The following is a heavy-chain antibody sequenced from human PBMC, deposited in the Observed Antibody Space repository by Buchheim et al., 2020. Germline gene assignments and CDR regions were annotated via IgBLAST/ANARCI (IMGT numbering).Heavy chain of an antibody. V-gene: IGHV4-4*02. Sequence: QVQLQESGPGLVEPSGTLSLTCAVSGVSISSSNWWSWVRQPPGEGLEWFGEMHHGRTTNYNPSLESRVTISVDKSKNHFFLKLTPVTAADTAVYYCGRYPYGIIPPGIDYWGQGTL. CDR3: GRYPYGIIPPGIDY. J-gene: IGHJ4*02. CDR2: MHHGRTT. CDR1: GVSISSSNW. D-gene: IGHD1-1*01.